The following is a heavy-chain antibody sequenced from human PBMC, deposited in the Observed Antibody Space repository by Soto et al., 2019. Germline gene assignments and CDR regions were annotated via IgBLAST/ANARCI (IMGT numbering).Heavy chain of an antibody. CDR3: AKGSPTALYYYYMDV. V-gene: IGHV3-9*01. J-gene: IGHJ6*03. CDR2: ISWNSGSI. D-gene: IGHD4-4*01. CDR1: VFTFDDYA. Sequence: PGGSLRLSCAASVFTFDDYAMHWVRQAPGKGLEWVSGISWNSGSIGYADSVKGRFTISRDNAKNSLYLQMNSLRAEDTALYYCAKGSPTALYYYYMDVWGKGTTVTVSS.